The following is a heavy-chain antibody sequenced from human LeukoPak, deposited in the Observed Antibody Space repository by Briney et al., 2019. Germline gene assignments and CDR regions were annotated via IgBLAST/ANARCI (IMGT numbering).Heavy chain of an antibody. D-gene: IGHD6-13*01. V-gene: IGHV4-59*08. Sequence: SETLSLTCTVSGGSISSYYWSWIRQPPGKGLEWIGYIYYSGSTNYNPSLKSRVTISVDTSKNQFSLRLSSVTAADTAVYYCARQYSSSWIDYWGQGTLVTVSS. CDR2: IYYSGST. CDR1: GGSISSYY. J-gene: IGHJ4*02. CDR3: ARQYSSSWIDY.